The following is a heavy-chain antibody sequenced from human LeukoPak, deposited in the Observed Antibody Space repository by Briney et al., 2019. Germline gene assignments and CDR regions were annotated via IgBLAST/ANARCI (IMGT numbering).Heavy chain of an antibody. J-gene: IGHJ5*02. CDR3: AKDLTTYGSGSYYAS. CDR2: IPFDGRNA. D-gene: IGHD3-10*01. Sequence: GGSLRLSCAASGFTFRNYGMHWVRQAPGKGLEWVAVIPFDGRNAYYADSVRGRFTISRDNSMNTLFLHVNNLRAEDTAVYYCAKDLTTYGSGSYYASWGKGSLVSVSS. CDR1: GFTFRNYG. V-gene: IGHV3-30*02.